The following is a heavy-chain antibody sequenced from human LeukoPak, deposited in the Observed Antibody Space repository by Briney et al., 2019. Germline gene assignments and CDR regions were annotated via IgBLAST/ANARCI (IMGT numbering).Heavy chain of an antibody. CDR1: GFTFSSYS. CDR3: ARGGWPFDF. D-gene: IGHD3-10*01. CDR2: INDSGDIT. Sequence: GGSLRLSCAASGFTFSSYSMSWVRQAPGKGLEWVSSINDSGDITNYADSVKGRFTIARDDSKNTVYLEMKSLTAEDTALYYCARGGWPFDFWGQGTLVTVSS. J-gene: IGHJ4*02. V-gene: IGHV3-23*01.